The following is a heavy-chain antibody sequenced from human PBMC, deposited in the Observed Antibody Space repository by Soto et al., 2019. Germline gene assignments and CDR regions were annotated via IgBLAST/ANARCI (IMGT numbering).Heavy chain of an antibody. CDR1: GFSLTTSGVG. CDR3: AHRVLRTVFGVVTTTAIYFDF. Sequence: QITLNESGPTQVKPRQTLTLTCTFSGFSLTTSGVGVGWIRQSPGKAPEWLALIYWDDDKRYSPSLKSRLTLTKDTSKNPVVLTMADLDPADTATYYCAHRVLRTVFGVVTTTAIYFDFWGQGTPVAVSS. V-gene: IGHV2-5*02. CDR2: IYWDDDK. J-gene: IGHJ4*02. D-gene: IGHD3-3*01.